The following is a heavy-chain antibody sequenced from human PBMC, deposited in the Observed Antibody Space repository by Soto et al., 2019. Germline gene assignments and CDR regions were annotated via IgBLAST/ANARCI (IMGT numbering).Heavy chain of an antibody. J-gene: IGHJ4*02. V-gene: IGHV4-61*08. D-gene: IGHD4-4*01. Sequence: TSETLSLTCTVSGGSISSGDYYWSWIRQPPGKGLEWIGYVHDSWGSHYNPSLKSRVTISVDTSKNQFSLRLSSVTAADTAVYYCARVTTVTSFDYWGQGTLVTVSS. CDR1: GGSISSGDYY. CDR3: ARVTTVTSFDY. CDR2: VHDSWGS.